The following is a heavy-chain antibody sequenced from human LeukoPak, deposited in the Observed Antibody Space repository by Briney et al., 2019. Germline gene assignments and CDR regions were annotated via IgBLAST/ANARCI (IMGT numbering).Heavy chain of an antibody. CDR2: IYYSGST. Sequence: SETLSLTCTVSGGSISSSSYYWGWIRQPPGKGLEWIGYIYYSGSTYYNPSLKSRVTISVDTSKNQFSLKLSSVTAADTAVYYCARESPTGSRGDDYWGQGTLVTVSS. J-gene: IGHJ4*02. CDR3: ARESPTGSRGDDY. CDR1: GGSISSSSYY. V-gene: IGHV4-39*07. D-gene: IGHD3-16*01.